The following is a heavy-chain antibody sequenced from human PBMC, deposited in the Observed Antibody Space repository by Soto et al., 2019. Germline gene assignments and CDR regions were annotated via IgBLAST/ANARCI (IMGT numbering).Heavy chain of an antibody. J-gene: IGHJ4*02. CDR3: ARQYYGSGSYYSPPGVY. CDR2: IYYSGST. Sequence: SETLSLTCTVSGGSIISSSYYCGCIRQPPWKGLEWIGSIYYSGSTYYNPSLKSRVTISVDTSKNQFSLKLSSVTAADTAVYYCARQYYGSGSYYSPPGVYWGQGTLVTVSS. V-gene: IGHV4-39*01. CDR1: GGSIISSSYY. D-gene: IGHD3-10*01.